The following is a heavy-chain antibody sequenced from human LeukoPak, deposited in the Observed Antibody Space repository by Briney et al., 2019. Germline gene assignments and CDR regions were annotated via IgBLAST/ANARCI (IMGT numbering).Heavy chain of an antibody. D-gene: IGHD6-13*01. CDR2: IYYSGST. Sequence: SETLSLTCTVSGDSINGGGYYWSWIRQHPGKGLEWIGYIYYSGSTNYNPSLKSRVTISVDTSKNQFSLKLSSVTAADTAVYYCARQSTPAAGTFWFDPWGQGTLVTVSS. J-gene: IGHJ5*02. V-gene: IGHV4-61*08. CDR1: GDSINGGGYY. CDR3: ARQSTPAAGTFWFDP.